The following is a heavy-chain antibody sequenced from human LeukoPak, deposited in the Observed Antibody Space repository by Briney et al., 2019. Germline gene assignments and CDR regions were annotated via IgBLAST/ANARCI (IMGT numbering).Heavy chain of an antibody. V-gene: IGHV4-59*08. CDR3: ARHGGVGGYYFDY. Sequence: SETLSLTCTVSGGSISSYYWNWIRQPPGKGLEWIGYIYYSGSTNYNPSLKSRVTISVDTSKNQFSLKPSSVTAADTAVYYCARHGGVGGYYFDYWGQGTLVTVSS. CDR1: GGSISSYY. CDR2: IYYSGST. D-gene: IGHD3-3*01. J-gene: IGHJ4*02.